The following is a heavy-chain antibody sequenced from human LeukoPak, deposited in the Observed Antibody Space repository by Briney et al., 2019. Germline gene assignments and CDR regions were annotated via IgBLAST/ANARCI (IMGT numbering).Heavy chain of an antibody. D-gene: IGHD6-19*01. CDR2: ISGSGDST. CDR3: AKVRAPSGWFNSDY. J-gene: IGHJ4*02. Sequence: SGGSLRLSCAASGFTFSNYVMSWVRKAPGKGLEWVSGISGSGDSTYYADSVKGRFTISRDNSKNTLYLQMNSLRVEDTAAYYCAKVRAPSGWFNSDYWGQGTLVTVSS. CDR1: GFTFSNYV. V-gene: IGHV3-23*01.